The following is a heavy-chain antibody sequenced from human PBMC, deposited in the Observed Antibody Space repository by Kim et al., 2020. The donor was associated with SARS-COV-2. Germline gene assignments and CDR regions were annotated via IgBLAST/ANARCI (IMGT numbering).Heavy chain of an antibody. J-gene: IGHJ6*02. D-gene: IGHD3-22*01. V-gene: IGHV7-4-1*02. Sequence: TYAQGFTGRFVFSLDTSVSTAYLQISSLKAEDTAVHYCARDMGGYYYGMDVWGQGTTVTVSS. CDR3: ARDMGGYYYGMDV.